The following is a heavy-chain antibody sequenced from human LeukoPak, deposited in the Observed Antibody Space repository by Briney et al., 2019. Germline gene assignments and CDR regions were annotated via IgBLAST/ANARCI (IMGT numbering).Heavy chain of an antibody. V-gene: IGHV4-59*01. Sequence: PSETLSLTCSVSAASISSYYWGWIRQPPGKALEWIGYFYKSGNAHYDPSLKSRVTISLDTSKNQFSLNLTSVTAADTAVYYCARAVAAAGHFDYWGQGTLVTVSS. CDR2: FYKSGNA. J-gene: IGHJ4*02. CDR1: AASISSYY. D-gene: IGHD6-13*01. CDR3: ARAVAAAGHFDY.